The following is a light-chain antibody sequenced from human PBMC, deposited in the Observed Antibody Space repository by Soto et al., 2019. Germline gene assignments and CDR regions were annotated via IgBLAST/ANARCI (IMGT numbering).Light chain of an antibody. CDR1: STDFVSYNR. CDR3: SLYTSENTYV. CDR2: EAS. V-gene: IGLV2-18*01. J-gene: IGLJ1*01. Sequence: QSALTQPPSVSGSPGQSVTISCTGTSTDFVSYNRVSWYQQPPGTAPKLIIYEASNRPSGVPGRFSGSKSGNTASLTISGLQAADEADYYCSLYTSENTYVFGTGTNVTVL.